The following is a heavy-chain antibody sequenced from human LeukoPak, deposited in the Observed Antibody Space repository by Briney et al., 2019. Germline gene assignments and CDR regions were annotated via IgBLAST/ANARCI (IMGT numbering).Heavy chain of an antibody. CDR3: ARGGGSHWVDY. Sequence: GGSLRLSCAASGFTFSSYWMHWVRQAPGKGLVWVSRINSDGSSTSYADSVKGRFTISRDNAKNTLYLQMNSLRAEDTAVYYCARGGGSHWVDYWGQGTLVTVSS. CDR1: GFTFSSYW. CDR2: INSDGSST. J-gene: IGHJ4*02. V-gene: IGHV3-74*01. D-gene: IGHD1-26*01.